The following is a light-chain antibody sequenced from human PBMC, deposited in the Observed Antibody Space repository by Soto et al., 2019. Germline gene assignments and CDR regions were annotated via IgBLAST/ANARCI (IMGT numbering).Light chain of an antibody. CDR3: QQYKNWPL. V-gene: IGKV3-15*01. J-gene: IGKJ5*01. CDR2: GAS. Sequence: MTQSPATLSVSPGERVTLSCRTSHSVNSHVAFYQQKPGQAPRLLLYGASTRATGIPVRFSGSGFGTEFTLTISSLQSEDFAVYYCQQYKNWPLFGQGTRLEIK. CDR1: HSVNSH.